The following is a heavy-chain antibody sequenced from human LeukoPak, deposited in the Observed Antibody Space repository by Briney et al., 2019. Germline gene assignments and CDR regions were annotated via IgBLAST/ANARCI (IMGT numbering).Heavy chain of an antibody. CDR3: VRDGQFDY. CDR2: ILSSTTI. Sequence: PGGSLRLSCAASGFIFSNYEMNWVRQAPGKGLKWVSYILSSTTIYYADSVKGRFTISRDNAENSVYLQMNSLRAEDTGVYYCVRDGQFDYWGQGTLVTVSS. CDR1: GFIFSNYE. V-gene: IGHV3-48*03. J-gene: IGHJ4*02.